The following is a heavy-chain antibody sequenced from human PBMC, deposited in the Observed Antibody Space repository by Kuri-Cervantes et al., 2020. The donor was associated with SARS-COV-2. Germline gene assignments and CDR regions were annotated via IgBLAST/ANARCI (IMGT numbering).Heavy chain of an antibody. V-gene: IGHV1-18*01. CDR3: ARAPGYCSGGSCYSGGGY. CDR2: ISAYNGNT. Sequence: ASVKVSCKASGYTLTSYGISWVRQAPGQGLEWVGWISAYNGNTNYAQKLQGRVTMTTDTSTSTAYMELRSLRSDDTAVYYCARAPGYCSGGSCYSGGGYWGQGTLVTVSS. J-gene: IGHJ4*02. D-gene: IGHD2-15*01. CDR1: GYTLTSYG.